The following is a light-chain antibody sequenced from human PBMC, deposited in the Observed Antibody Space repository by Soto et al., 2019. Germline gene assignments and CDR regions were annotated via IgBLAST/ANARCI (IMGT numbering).Light chain of an antibody. J-gene: IGLJ1*01. CDR3: SSYAGDNKDV. CDR1: TSDVGAYNY. V-gene: IGLV2-8*01. CDR2: EVS. Sequence: QSVLTQPPSASGSPGQSVTISCTGTTSDVGAYNYVSWYQQHPGKAPKLVIYEVSRRPSGVPDRFSGSKSGNTASLTVSGLQAEDEADYYCSSYAGDNKDVFGTG.